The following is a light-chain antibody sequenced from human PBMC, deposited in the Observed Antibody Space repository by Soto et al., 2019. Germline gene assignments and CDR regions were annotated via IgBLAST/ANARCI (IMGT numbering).Light chain of an antibody. V-gene: IGKV3-15*01. Sequence: EIVMTQSPATLSVSPGERATLSCRASQSVSSYLAWYQQKPGQAPRLLIYGASTRATGIPARFSGSGSGTEFTLTISSLQSGDFAVYYCQQYDNWPPITFGQGTRLEMK. CDR1: QSVSSY. J-gene: IGKJ5*01. CDR3: QQYDNWPPIT. CDR2: GAS.